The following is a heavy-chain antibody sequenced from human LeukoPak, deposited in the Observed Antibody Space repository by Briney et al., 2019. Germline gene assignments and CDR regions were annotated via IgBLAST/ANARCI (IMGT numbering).Heavy chain of an antibody. CDR1: GFTFSSYA. D-gene: IGHD6-19*01. CDR3: ARDLNVAVAAPAGYFDY. J-gene: IGHJ4*02. CDR2: ISYDGSNK. Sequence: GGSLRLSCAASGFTFSSYAMHWVRQAPGKGLEWVAVISYDGSNKYYADSVKGRFTISRDNSKNTLYLQMNSLRAEDTAVYYCARDLNVAVAAPAGYFDYWGQGTLVTVS. V-gene: IGHV3-30-3*01.